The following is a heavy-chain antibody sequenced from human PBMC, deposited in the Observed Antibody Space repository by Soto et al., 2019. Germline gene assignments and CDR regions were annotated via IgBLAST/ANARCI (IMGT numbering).Heavy chain of an antibody. V-gene: IGHV3-74*01. CDR3: ASACSSLNFDS. D-gene: IGHD6-6*01. CDR1: GFTFRSYW. J-gene: IGHJ4*02. Sequence: EVQLVESGGGLVQPGGSLRLSCAASGFTFRSYWMQWVRQAPGKGLVWVSWINSDGSSTSYADSVKGRFTISRDNAKNTLYLQMNSLRAEDTAVYYCASACSSLNFDSWGQGTLVTVSS. CDR2: INSDGSST.